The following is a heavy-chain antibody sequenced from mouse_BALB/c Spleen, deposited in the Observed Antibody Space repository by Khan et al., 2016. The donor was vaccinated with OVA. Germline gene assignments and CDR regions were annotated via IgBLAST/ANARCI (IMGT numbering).Heavy chain of an antibody. CDR1: GFSLTSYG. J-gene: IGHJ4*01. CDR2: IWAGGST. D-gene: IGHD1-3*01. CDR3: AREFGISHYAMGY. V-gene: IGHV2-9*02. Sequence: QVQLKESGPGLVAPSQSLSITCTVSGFSLTSYGVHWVRQPPGEGLEWLGVIWAGGSTNYNSAPMSRLSISKDNSKSQVFLKIYSLQTDDTAMYYSAREFGISHYAMGYWGQGTSVTVSS.